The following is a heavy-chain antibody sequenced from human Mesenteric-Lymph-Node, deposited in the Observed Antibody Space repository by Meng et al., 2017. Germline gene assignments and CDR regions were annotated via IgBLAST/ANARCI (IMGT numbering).Heavy chain of an antibody. J-gene: IGHJ5*02. CDR2: NNLNTGDA. CDR3: ARGILWFGEFQENNWFDP. D-gene: IGHD3-10*01. V-gene: IGHV1-2*06. CDR1: GYTFTDYH. Sequence: QVQLVQSGAEAKKPGASVKVSCKASGYTFTDYHMHWVRQAPGHGLEWVGRNNLNTGDADFAQKFRGRVTMTRDTSISTAYMELTGLTSDDSAVYYCARGILWFGEFQENNWFDPWGQGTLVTVSS.